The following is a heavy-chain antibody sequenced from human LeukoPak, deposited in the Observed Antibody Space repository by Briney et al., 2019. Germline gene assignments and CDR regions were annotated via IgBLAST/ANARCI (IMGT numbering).Heavy chain of an antibody. CDR2: INYSGGA. CDR1: GASITNSAYH. J-gene: IGHJ4*02. D-gene: IGHD2-15*01. V-gene: IGHV4-39*01. CDR3: ARLWSTDCSGGTCPHQPTY. Sequence: SETLPLTCTVSGASITNSAYHWGWIRQPPGKGLEWIGSINYSGGAHYSPSLKSRVTRSADKTKNQSSRKLRSVTAADTAVYSRARLWSTDCSGGTCPHQPTYWGQGILVTVSS.